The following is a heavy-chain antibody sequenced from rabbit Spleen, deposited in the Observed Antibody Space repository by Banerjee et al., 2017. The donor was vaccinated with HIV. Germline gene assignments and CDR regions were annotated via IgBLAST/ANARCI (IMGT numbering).Heavy chain of an antibody. D-gene: IGHD7-1*01. CDR3: ARNVWAESTFNL. CDR2: IAGSSSGFT. CDR1: GFSFSSSDY. Sequence: SLEESGGGLVQPEGSLALTCKASGFSFSSSDYICWVRQAPGKGLEWISCIAGSSSGFTYSATWAKGRFTISKTSSTTVTLQMTSLTAADTATYFCARNVWAESTFNLWGPGTLVTVS. V-gene: IGHV1S40*01. J-gene: IGHJ4*01.